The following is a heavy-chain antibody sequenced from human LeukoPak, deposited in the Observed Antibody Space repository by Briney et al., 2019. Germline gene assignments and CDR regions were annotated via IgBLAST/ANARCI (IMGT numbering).Heavy chain of an antibody. J-gene: IGHJ5*02. Sequence: GGSLRLSCSASGFTFDDYAMHWVRQAPGKGLEWVSGISWNSGSIGYADSVKGRFTISRDNAKNSLYLQMNSLRAEDAAVYYCARVASPFGVVISNWFDPWGQGTLVSVPS. CDR1: GFTFDDYA. CDR2: ISWNSGSI. D-gene: IGHD3-3*01. V-gene: IGHV3-9*01. CDR3: ARVASPFGVVISNWFDP.